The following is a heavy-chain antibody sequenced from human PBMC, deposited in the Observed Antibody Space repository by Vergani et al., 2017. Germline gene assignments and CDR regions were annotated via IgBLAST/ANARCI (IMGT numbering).Heavy chain of an antibody. J-gene: IGHJ3*02. CDR1: GFTFSSYA. Sequence: EVQLLESGGGLVQPGGSLRLSCAASGFTFSSYAMSWVRQAPGKGLEWVSAISGSGGSTYYADSVKGRFTISRANSKNTLYLQMNSLRAEDTAVYYCAKDLGMYSGSYRGLAFDIWGGGAMVTVSS. V-gene: IGHV3-23*01. CDR3: AKDLGMYSGSYRGLAFDI. CDR2: ISGSGGST. D-gene: IGHD1-26*01.